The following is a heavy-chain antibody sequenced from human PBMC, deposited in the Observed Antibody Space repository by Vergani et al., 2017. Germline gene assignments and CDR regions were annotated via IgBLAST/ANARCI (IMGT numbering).Heavy chain of an antibody. CDR2: ISGSGGST. V-gene: IGHV3-23*01. CDR3: ARPSAPGDYDALDI. D-gene: IGHD4-17*01. J-gene: IGHJ3*02. Sequence: EVQLLESGGGLVQPGGSLRLSCAASGFTFSSSAMSWVRQAPGKGLEWVSAISGSGGSTYYADSVKGRFTISRDNSKNTLYLQMNSLRAEDTAVYHCARPSAPGDYDALDIWGQGTMVTVSS. CDR1: GFTFSSSA.